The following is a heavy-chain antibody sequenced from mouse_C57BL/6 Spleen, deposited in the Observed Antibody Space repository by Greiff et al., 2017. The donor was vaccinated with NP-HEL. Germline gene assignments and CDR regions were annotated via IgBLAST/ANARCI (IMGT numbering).Heavy chain of an antibody. J-gene: IGHJ4*01. CDR1: GFTFSDYG. Sequence: EVHLVESGGGLVKPGGSLKLSCAASGFTFSDYGMHWVRQAPEKGLEWVAYISSGSSTIYYADTVKGRFTISRDNAKNTLFLQMTSLRSEDTAMYYCARRYPHYAMDYWGQGTSVTVSS. CDR2: ISSGSSTI. D-gene: IGHD2-14*01. CDR3: ARRYPHYAMDY. V-gene: IGHV5-17*01.